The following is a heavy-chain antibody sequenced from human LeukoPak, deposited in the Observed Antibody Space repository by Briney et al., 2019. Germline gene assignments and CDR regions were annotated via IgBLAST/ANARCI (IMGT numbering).Heavy chain of an antibody. V-gene: IGHV1-2*02. J-gene: IGHJ5*02. D-gene: IGHD1-26*01. CDR3: ASEGVELLLFWFDP. Sequence: ASVKVSCKASGYTFTSYAMNWVRQAPGQGLEWMGWINPNGGGTNYAQKFQGRVTMTRDTSINTAYMELRNLKSDDTAVYYCASEGVELLLFWFDPWGQGTLVTISS. CDR2: INPNGGGT. CDR1: GYTFTSYA.